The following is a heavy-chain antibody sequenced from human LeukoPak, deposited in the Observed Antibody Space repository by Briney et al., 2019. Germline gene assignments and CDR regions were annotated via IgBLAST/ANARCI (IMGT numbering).Heavy chain of an antibody. CDR1: GGSIISSAYY. V-gene: IGHV4-39*07. J-gene: IGHJ4*02. D-gene: IGHD6-13*01. CDR2: IYHSGSN. Sequence: SQTLSLTCTVSGGSIISSAYYGRWSRQPPGEGLEWIDSIYHSGSNYYSPSLKSRVTISGDTSKNQLSLQLSSLTAADTAVYYCARRSIAAADYFDYWGQGTLVTVSS. CDR3: ARRSIAAADYFDY.